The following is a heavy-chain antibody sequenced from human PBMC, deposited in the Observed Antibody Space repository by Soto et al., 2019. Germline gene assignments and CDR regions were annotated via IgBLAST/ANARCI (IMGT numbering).Heavy chain of an antibody. CDR1: GYSFISYD. D-gene: IGHD6-13*01. CDR3: ARDLLGHQLVRWFDP. CDR2: ISAYNGNT. Sequence: ASVKVSCKASGYSFISYDISWVRQAPGQGLEWMGRISAYNGNTNYAQKFQGRVTMTTDTSTNTAYMELRSLRSDDTAVYYCARDLLGHQLVRWFDPWGQGTLVTVSS. V-gene: IGHV1-18*01. J-gene: IGHJ5*02.